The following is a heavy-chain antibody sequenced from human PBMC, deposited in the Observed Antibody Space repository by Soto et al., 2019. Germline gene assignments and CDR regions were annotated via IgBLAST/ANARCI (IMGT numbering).Heavy chain of an antibody. J-gene: IGHJ3*01. CDR1: GFTFDDYA. CDR3: AKGGSGTLHRDAFHV. CDR2: ISWNGGAK. D-gene: IGHD1-7*01. Sequence: ETQLVESGGDLVQPGRSLTLSCIASGFTFDDYAIHWVRQAPGKGLEWVSGISWNGGAKGYADSVKGRFTISRDNPKNSLYLQMNSLGSEDTAAYYCAKGGSGTLHRDAFHVWGQGTMVTVSS. V-gene: IGHV3-9*01.